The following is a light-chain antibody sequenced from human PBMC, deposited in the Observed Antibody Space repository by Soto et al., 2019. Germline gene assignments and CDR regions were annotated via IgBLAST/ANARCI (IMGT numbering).Light chain of an antibody. J-gene: IGKJ1*01. CDR1: ESVSSN. Sequence: EIVMSPSPATLAVSPGERATLSCSASESVSSNLAWYQQRPGQAPRLLIYGASTRATGVPARFSGSGSGTEFTLTISSLQSEDFAVYYCQQFYNWPPWTFGQGTKVDIK. V-gene: IGKV3-15*01. CDR2: GAS. CDR3: QQFYNWPPWT.